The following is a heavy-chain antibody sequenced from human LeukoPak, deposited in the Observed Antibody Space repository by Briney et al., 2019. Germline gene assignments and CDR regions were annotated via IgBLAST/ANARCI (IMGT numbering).Heavy chain of an antibody. D-gene: IGHD3-10*01. CDR3: AREAGYYGSGSYYTL. Sequence: ASVKVSCKTSRYTFTGYYMHWVRQAPGQGLEWMGWINPNSGGTNYAQKFQGRVTMTRDTSISTAYMELSRLRSDDTAVYYCAREAGYYGSGSYYTLWGKGTTVTISS. CDR2: INPNSGGT. V-gene: IGHV1-2*02. J-gene: IGHJ6*04. CDR1: RYTFTGYY.